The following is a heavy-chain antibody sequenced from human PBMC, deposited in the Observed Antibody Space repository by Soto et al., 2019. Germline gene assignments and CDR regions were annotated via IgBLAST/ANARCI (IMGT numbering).Heavy chain of an antibody. D-gene: IGHD3-22*01. Sequence: ASVKRSRWAPGSTLTSHNMHWVSQAPGHGIEWMGIINPSGGSTSDAHKFQGRVTMKSDTSTSTVYMELTSPRYEDTAVYYCSIEYYDGSRPHLDFWGQGALVSVTS. CDR2: INPSGGST. V-gene: IGHV1-46*01. CDR1: GSTLTSHN. J-gene: IGHJ4*02. CDR3: SIEYYDGSRPHLDF.